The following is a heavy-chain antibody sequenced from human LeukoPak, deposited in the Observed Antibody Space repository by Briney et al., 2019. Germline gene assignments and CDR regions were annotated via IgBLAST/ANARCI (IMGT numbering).Heavy chain of an antibody. CDR3: ANHFACGATTCPSFDH. D-gene: IGHD2-21*01. V-gene: IGHV3-21*01. CDR1: GFTFSSYA. J-gene: IGHJ4*02. CDR2: ISDTGYYI. Sequence: GGSLRLSCAASGFTFSSYAMSWVRQAPGKGLEWVSSISDTGYYIYYADSVKGRFTISRDNAKNSLSLQMNNLRADDTGIYYCANHFACGATTCPSFDHWGQGTLVTVSS.